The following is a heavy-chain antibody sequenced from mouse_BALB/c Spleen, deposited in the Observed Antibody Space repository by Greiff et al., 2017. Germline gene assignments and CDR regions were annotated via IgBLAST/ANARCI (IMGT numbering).Heavy chain of an antibody. Sequence: QVTLKVSGPGILQPSQTLSLTCSFSGFSLSTSGMGVSWIRQPSGKGLEWLAHIYWDDDKRYNPSLKSRLTLSKDTSSNQVFLKITSVDTADTATYYCARRAVYYGNSFDYWGQGTTLTVSS. V-gene: IGHV8-12*01. CDR1: GFSLSTSGMG. CDR3: ARRAVYYGNSFDY. D-gene: IGHD2-1*01. CDR2: IYWDDDK. J-gene: IGHJ2*01.